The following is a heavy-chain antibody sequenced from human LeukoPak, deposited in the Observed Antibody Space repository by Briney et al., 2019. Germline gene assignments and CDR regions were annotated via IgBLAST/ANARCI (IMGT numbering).Heavy chain of an antibody. CDR3: ARYYSGYDRRDY. V-gene: IGHV1-2*02. CDR1: GYTFTGYY. D-gene: IGHD5-12*01. J-gene: IGHJ4*02. Sequence: VASVNVSCKSSGYTFTGYYMHWVRQAPGPGLEWMGWINPNSGGTNYAQKFQGRVTMTRDTSISTAYMELSRLRSDDTAVYYCARYYSGYDRRDYWGQGTLVTVSS. CDR2: INPNSGGT.